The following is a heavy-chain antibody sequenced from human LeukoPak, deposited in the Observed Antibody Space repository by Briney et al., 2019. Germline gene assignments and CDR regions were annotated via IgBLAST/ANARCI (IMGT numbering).Heavy chain of an antibody. CDR2: INPNSGGT. D-gene: IGHD4-4*01. V-gene: IGHV1-2*02. CDR3: ARVQFRTTVTPLGY. Sequence: GASVKVSCKASGYTFTSYGISWVRQAPGQGLEWMGWINPNSGGTNYAQKFQGRVTMTRDTSISTAYMELSRLRSDDTAVYYCARVQFRTTVTPLGYWGQGTLVTVSS. CDR1: GYTFTSYG. J-gene: IGHJ4*02.